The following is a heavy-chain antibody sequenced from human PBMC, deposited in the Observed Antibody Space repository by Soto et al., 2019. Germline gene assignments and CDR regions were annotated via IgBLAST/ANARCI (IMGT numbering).Heavy chain of an antibody. CDR1: GGSISSGGYY. CDR3: ARGGALIAAAGTSDALDI. J-gene: IGHJ3*02. V-gene: IGHV4-31*03. Sequence: SETLSLTCTVSGGSISSGGYYWSWIRQHPGKGLEWIGYIYYSGSTYYNPSLKSRVTISVDTSKNQFSLKLSSVTAADTAVYYCARGGALIAAAGTSDALDIWGQGTMVTVS. CDR2: IYYSGST. D-gene: IGHD6-13*01.